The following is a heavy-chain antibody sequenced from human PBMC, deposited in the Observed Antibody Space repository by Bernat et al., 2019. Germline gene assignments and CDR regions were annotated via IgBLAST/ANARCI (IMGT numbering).Heavy chain of an antibody. CDR1: GYTFTGYY. J-gene: IGHJ4*02. CDR3: ARMTYYYDSSGYSPYFDY. V-gene: IGHV1-2*04. Sequence: QVQLVQSGAEVKKPGASVKVSCKASGYTFTGYYMHWVRQAPGQGLEWMGWINPNSGGTNYAQKFQGWVTMTRDTSSSTAYMELSRLRSDDTAVYYCARMTYYYDSSGYSPYFDYWGQGTLVTVSS. CDR2: INPNSGGT. D-gene: IGHD3-22*01.